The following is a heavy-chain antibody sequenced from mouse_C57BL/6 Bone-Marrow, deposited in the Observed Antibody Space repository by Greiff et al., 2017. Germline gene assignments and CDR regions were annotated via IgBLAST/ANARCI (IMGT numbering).Heavy chain of an antibody. Sequence: VQLQQSGPELVKPGASVKISCKASGYTFTDYYMNWVKQSHGKSLEWIGDINPNNGGTSYNQKFKGKATLTVDKSSSTAYMELRSLTSEDSAVYYCAYYGSSSYYYAMDYWGQGTSVTVSS. CDR1: GYTFTDYY. D-gene: IGHD1-1*01. CDR3: AYYGSSSYYYAMDY. V-gene: IGHV1-26*01. J-gene: IGHJ4*01. CDR2: INPNNGGT.